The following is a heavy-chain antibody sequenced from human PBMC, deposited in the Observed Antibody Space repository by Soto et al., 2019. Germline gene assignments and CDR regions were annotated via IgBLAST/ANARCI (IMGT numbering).Heavy chain of an antibody. V-gene: IGHV1-2*02. J-gene: IGHJ5*02. D-gene: IGHD3-10*01. CDR1: GYTFTGYF. CDR3: ARVIRGAYYNSPLDT. Sequence: QVQLLQSGAEVKKPGASVKVSCKASGYTFTGYFMHWVRQAPGQGLEWMGWINPYSGGADYAQSSQGPVTMTRDTSISTVYMELSRLRFDDTAVYYCARVIRGAYYNSPLDTWGQGTVVTVSS. CDR2: INPYSGGA.